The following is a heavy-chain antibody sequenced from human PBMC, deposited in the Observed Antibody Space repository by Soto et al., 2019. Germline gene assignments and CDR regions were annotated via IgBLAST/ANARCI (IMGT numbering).Heavy chain of an antibody. V-gene: IGHV3-7*01. D-gene: IGHD3-22*01. Sequence: GGSLRLSCAASGFIFSPYWMSWVRQAPGKGLEWVANIKRDGSETHYVDSVKGRFTISRDNTKKSLHLQMKSLRVEDTAVYYCARDAYDYDSSGYYRYDAFDIWGQGTMVTVSS. CDR1: GFIFSPYW. CDR3: ARDAYDYDSSGYYRYDAFDI. CDR2: IKRDGSET. J-gene: IGHJ3*02.